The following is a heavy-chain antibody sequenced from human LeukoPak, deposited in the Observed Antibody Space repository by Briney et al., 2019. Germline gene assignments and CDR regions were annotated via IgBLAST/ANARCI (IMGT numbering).Heavy chain of an antibody. CDR1: GFTFSSYG. D-gene: IGHD1-26*01. CDR3: AKGVGSTGSYFDY. V-gene: IGHV3-30*18. J-gene: IGHJ4*02. Sequence: GGSLRLSCAASGFTFSSYGIHWVRKAAGKGLEWVAVISYDGRTIYYADSVKGRFTISRDNSKDTLHLQMNSLRADDTAVYYCAKGVGSTGSYFDYWGQGTLVTVSS. CDR2: ISYDGRTI.